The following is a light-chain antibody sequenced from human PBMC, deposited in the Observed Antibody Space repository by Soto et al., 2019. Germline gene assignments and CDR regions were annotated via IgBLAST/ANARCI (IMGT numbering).Light chain of an antibody. Sequence: QSALPQPPSASGSPGQSVTISCTGTSSDVGAYNYVSWYQQLPGKAPKLIIYEVSKRPSGVPDRFSGSKSGNTASLTVSGLHAEDEADYYCTSYAGTYSFFYVFGTGTKLTVL. J-gene: IGLJ1*01. CDR1: SSDVGAYNY. CDR3: TSYAGTYSFFYV. V-gene: IGLV2-8*01. CDR2: EVS.